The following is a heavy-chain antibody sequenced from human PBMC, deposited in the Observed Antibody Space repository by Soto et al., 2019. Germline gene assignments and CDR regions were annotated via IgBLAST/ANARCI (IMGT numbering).Heavy chain of an antibody. V-gene: IGHV1-69*17. Sequence: QVQLVQSGAEVKRPGSSVKVSCESSGDTFNSYVISWVRQAPGQGLEWMGGIIPIIGVTHYAQKFQGRAIIGALSSTGTAYMAVANLGFEETPLYYGARESRGAKGAEHWGQGTLVTVSS. D-gene: IGHD1-26*01. CDR1: GDTFNSYV. CDR2: IIPIIGVT. J-gene: IGHJ4*02. CDR3: ARESRGAKGAEH.